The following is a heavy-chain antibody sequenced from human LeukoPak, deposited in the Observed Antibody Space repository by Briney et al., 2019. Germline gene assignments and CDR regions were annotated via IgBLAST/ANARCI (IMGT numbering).Heavy chain of an antibody. D-gene: IGHD6-6*01. J-gene: IGHJ3*02. V-gene: IGHV3-33*06. CDR2: IWYDGSNK. CDR1: GFTFSSYG. Sequence: PGRSLRLSCAASGFTFSSYGMHWVRQAPGKGLEWVAVIWYDGSNKYYADSVKGRFTISRDNSKNTLYLQMNSLRAEDTAVYYCAKVNAPPYSSSSGAFDIWGQGTMVTVSS. CDR3: AKVNAPPYSSSSGAFDI.